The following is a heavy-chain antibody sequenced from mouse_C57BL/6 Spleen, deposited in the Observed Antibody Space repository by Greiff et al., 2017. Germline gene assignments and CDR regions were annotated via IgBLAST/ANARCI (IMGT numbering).Heavy chain of an antibody. CDR2: INPGSGGT. CDR1: GYAFTNYL. CDR3: GGSDGSYLFFAY. Sequence: QVQLQQSGAELVRPGTSVKVSCKASGYAFTNYLIEWVKQRPGQGLEWIGVINPGSGGTKYNEKFKGKATLTADKSSSTAYMQLSSLTSEDSAVYFCGGSDGSYLFFAYWGQGTLVTVSA. D-gene: IGHD1-1*02. V-gene: IGHV1-54*01. J-gene: IGHJ3*01.